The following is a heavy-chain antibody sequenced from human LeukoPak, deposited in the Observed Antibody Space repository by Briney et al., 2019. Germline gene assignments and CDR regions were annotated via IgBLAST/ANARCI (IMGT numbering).Heavy chain of an antibody. CDR3: ARANNKYYDFWSGYPDAFGI. CDR1: GGTFSSYT. Sequence: SVKVSCKASGGTFSSYTISWVRQAPGQGLEWMGRIIPILGIANYAQKFQGRVTITADKSTSTAYMELSSLRSEDTAVYYCARANNKYYDFWSGYPDAFGIWGQGTMVTVSS. J-gene: IGHJ3*02. D-gene: IGHD3-3*01. CDR2: IIPILGIA. V-gene: IGHV1-69*02.